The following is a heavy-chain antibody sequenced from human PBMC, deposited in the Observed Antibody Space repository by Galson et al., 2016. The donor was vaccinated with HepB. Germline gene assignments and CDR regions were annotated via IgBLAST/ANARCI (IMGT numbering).Heavy chain of an antibody. D-gene: IGHD4-17*01. CDR2: ISSPDTTT. V-gene: IGHV3-23*01. CDR3: AKLDYGDYGHFAGVPYRGAFDV. CDR1: GFTFSAYV. Sequence: SLRLSCAASGFTFSAYVMAWVRQTPEKGLEWVSSISSPDTTTFYADSVKGRFTMSRDNSDNTVSLLMSGLRVEDTAVYYCAKLDYGDYGHFAGVPYRGAFDVGGQGTAVTVSS. J-gene: IGHJ3*01.